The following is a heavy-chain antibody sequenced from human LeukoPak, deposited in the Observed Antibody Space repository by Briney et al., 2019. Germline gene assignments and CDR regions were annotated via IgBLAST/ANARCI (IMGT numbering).Heavy chain of an antibody. CDR2: IIPIFGTA. D-gene: IGHD3/OR15-3a*01. CDR1: GGTFSSYA. Sequence: SVKVSCKASGGTFSSYAISWVRQAPGQGLEWMGGIIPIFGTANYAQKFQGRVTITADKSTSTAYMELSSLRSEDTAVYYCARASFRTGDLYYYYGMDVWGKGTTVTVSS. CDR3: ARASFRTGDLYYYYGMDV. J-gene: IGHJ6*04. V-gene: IGHV1-69*06.